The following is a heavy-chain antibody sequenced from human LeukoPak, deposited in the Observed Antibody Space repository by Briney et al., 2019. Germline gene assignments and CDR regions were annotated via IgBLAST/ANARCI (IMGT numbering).Heavy chain of an antibody. CDR2: ISYTGST. Sequence: SETLSLTCTVSGASINNYYWSWIRQPPGKALEWIGYISYTGSTNYSPSLKSRVTMSVDTSKNQFSLRLSSVTAADTAVYYCTTYLGFCTNGVCYDYFDYWGQGTLVTVSS. D-gene: IGHD2-8*01. CDR3: TTYLGFCTNGVCYDYFDY. V-gene: IGHV4-59*08. CDR1: GASINNYY. J-gene: IGHJ4*02.